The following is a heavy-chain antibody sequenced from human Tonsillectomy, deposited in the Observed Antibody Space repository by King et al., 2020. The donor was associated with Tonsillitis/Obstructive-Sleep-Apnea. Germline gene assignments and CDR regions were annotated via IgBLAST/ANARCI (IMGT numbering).Heavy chain of an antibody. CDR2: IYYSDSA. D-gene: IGHD2-8*01. J-gene: IGHJ3*02. CDR3: ARDMVLEAGGEAFDI. V-gene: IGHV4-59*01. CDR1: GGSISSYY. Sequence: MQLQESGPGLVKPSETLSLTCTVSGGSISSYYWSWIRQPPGKGLAWIGYIYYSDSANYNPSLKSRVTISVDTSKNKFSLKLSSVTAADTAVYYCARDMVLEAGGEAFDIWGQGTMVTVSS.